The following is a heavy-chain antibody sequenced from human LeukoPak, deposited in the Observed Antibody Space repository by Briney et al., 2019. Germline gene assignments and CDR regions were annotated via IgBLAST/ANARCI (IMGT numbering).Heavy chain of an antibody. CDR1: GFTFSSYS. J-gene: IGHJ6*03. CDR3: AREFPLGLGYYYYYMDV. V-gene: IGHV3-48*01. Sequence: SWGSLRLSCAASGFTFSSYSMNWVRQAPGKGLEWVSYISSSSSTIYYADSVKGRFTISRDNAKNSLYLQMNSLRAEDTAVYYCAREFPLGLGYYYYYMDVWGKGTTVTVSS. CDR2: ISSSSSTI.